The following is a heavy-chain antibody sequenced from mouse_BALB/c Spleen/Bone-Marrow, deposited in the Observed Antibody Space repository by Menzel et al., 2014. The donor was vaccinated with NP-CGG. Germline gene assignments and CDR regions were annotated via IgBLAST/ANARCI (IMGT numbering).Heavy chain of an antibody. CDR3: ARDGNFAMDY. J-gene: IGHJ4*01. CDR2: INDGGSYT. Sequence: EVKLVESGGGLVKPGGSLKLSCAVSGFTFSDYYMYWVRQNPEKRLEWVATINDGGSYTYYPDSVKGRFTISRDNAKNSLYLQMSSLKSEDTAMYYCARDGNFAMDYWGQGTSVTVSS. V-gene: IGHV5-4*02. CDR1: GFTFSDYY. D-gene: IGHD2-1*01.